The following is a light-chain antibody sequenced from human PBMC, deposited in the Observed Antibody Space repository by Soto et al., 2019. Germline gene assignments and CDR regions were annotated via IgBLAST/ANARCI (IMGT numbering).Light chain of an antibody. V-gene: IGLV2-14*01. CDR3: NSYTNSSAVV. CDR2: EVT. J-gene: IGLJ2*01. Sequence: QSALTQPASVSGSPGQSITISCTGTSSDIGTYNYVSWNQQHPGKAPKVIIYEVTNRPSGVSDRFSGSKSGNTASLTISGLQAEDEADYYCNSYTNSSAVVFGGGTKVTVL. CDR1: SSDIGTYNY.